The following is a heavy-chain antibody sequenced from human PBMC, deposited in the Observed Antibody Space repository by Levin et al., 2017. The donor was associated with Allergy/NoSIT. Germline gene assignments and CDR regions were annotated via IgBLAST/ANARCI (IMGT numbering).Heavy chain of an antibody. D-gene: IGHD2-15*01. CDR3: AKDEPSIVVVVVAAKKESGFDAFDI. CDR2: ISGSGGST. CDR1: GFTFSSYA. V-gene: IGHV3-23*01. Sequence: GESLKISCAASGFTFSSYAMSWVRQAPGKGLEWVSAISGSGGSTYYADSVKGRFTISRDNSKNTLYLQMNSLRAEDTAVHYCAKDEPSIVVVVVAAKKESGFDAFDIWGQGTMVTVSS. J-gene: IGHJ3*02.